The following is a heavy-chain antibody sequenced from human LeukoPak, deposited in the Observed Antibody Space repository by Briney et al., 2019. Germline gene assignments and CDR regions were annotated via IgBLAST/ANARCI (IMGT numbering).Heavy chain of an antibody. CDR3: ASGSFWSGYYQDY. J-gene: IGHJ4*02. Sequence: GGSLRLSCAASGFTVSSNYMSWVRQAPGKGLEWASVIYSGGSTYYADSVKGRFTISRDNSKNTLYLQMNSLRAEDTAVYYCASGSFWSGYYQDYWGQGTLVTVSS. CDR1: GFTVSSNY. D-gene: IGHD3-3*01. V-gene: IGHV3-53*01. CDR2: IYSGGST.